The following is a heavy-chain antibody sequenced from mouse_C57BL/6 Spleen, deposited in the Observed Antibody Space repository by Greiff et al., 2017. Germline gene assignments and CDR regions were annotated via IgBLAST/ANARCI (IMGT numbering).Heavy chain of an antibody. V-gene: IGHV5-17*01. D-gene: IGHD3-2*02. CDR2: ISSGSSTI. CDR1: GSTFSDYG. CDR3: ARGLRLDY. Sequence: EVMLVESGGGLVKPGGSLKLSCAASGSTFSDYGMHWVRQAPEKGLEWVAYISSGSSTIYYADTVKGRFTISRDNAKNTLFLQMTSLRSEDTAMYYCARGLRLDYWGQGTTLTVSS. J-gene: IGHJ2*01.